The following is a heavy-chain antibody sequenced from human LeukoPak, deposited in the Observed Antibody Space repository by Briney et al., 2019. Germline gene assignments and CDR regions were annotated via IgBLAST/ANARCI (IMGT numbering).Heavy chain of an antibody. D-gene: IGHD1-26*01. CDR1: GGSFSGYY. CDR3: ARGWELLRPFDY. J-gene: IGHJ4*02. Sequence: SETLSLTCAVYGGSFSGYYWSWIRQPPGKGLEWIGEINHSGSTNYNPSLKSRVTVSVDTSKNQFSLKLSSVTAADTAVYYCARGWELLRPFDYWGQGTLVTVSS. CDR2: INHSGST. V-gene: IGHV4-34*01.